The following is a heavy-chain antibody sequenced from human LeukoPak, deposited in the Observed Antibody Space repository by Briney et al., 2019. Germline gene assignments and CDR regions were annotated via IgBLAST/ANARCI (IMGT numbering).Heavy chain of an antibody. D-gene: IGHD2-2*01. CDR3: ATGEEYCSSTSCRNWFDP. V-gene: IGHV1-69*13. CDR1: GGAFSSYA. J-gene: IGHJ5*02. Sequence: GASVKVSCKASGGAFSSYAIGWVRQAPGQGLEWMGGIIPIFGTANYAQKFQGRVTVTADESTSTAYMELSSLRSEDTAVYYCATGEEYCSSTSCRNWFDPWGQGTLVTVSS. CDR2: IIPIFGTA.